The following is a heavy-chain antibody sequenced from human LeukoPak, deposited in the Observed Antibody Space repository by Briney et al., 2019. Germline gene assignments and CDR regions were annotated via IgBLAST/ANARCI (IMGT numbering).Heavy chain of an antibody. CDR3: PREGSNSGTNSFDP. CDR2: SYHSGST. Sequence: SETLSLTCAVSDYSITSDYYWGWIRQPPGKGLEWIGRSYHSGSTYYNPSLKSRVTISVDTPKNQLSLKLTSVTAADTAVYYCPREGSNSGTNSFDPWGQGTLVTVSS. V-gene: IGHV4-38-2*01. J-gene: IGHJ5*02. CDR1: DYSITSDYY. D-gene: IGHD3-10*01.